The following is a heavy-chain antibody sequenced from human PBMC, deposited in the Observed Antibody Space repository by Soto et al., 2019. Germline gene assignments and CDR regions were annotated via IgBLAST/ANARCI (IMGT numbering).Heavy chain of an antibody. CDR3: VISLIFGVVKFDY. V-gene: IGHV1-69*13. J-gene: IGHJ4*02. CDR2: IIPIFGTA. CDR1: GGTFSSYA. Sequence: SVKVSCKASGGTFSSYAISWVRQAPGQGLEWMGGIIPIFGTANYAQKFQGRVTITADESTSTAYMELSSLRSEDTAVYYCVISLIFGVVKFDYWGQGTRVTVFS. D-gene: IGHD3-3*01.